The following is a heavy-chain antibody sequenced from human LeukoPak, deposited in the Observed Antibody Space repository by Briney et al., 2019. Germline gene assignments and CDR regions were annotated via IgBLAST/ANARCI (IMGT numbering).Heavy chain of an antibody. CDR3: ARVNAQYYFDY. CDR1: GGSISSGAYY. CDR2: IYHSGST. Sequence: SETLSLTCTVSGGSISSGAYYWSWIRQPPEKGLEWIGYIYHSGSTYYNPSLKSQVTISLDRSKNQFSLKLSSVTAADTAVYFCARVNAQYYFDYWGLGTLVTVSS. V-gene: IGHV4-30-2*01. D-gene: IGHD2-2*01. J-gene: IGHJ4*02.